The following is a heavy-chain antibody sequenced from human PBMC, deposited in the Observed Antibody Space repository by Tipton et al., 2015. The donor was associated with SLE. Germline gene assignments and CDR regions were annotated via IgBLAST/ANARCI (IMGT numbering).Heavy chain of an antibody. Sequence: TLSLTCTVSGDSITSGSYYWGWIRQPPGKGLEWIGNIYYTGSTYYNPSLRGRVIISVNTSKNQFSLRLSSVTAADTAMFYCASGTLEWSHEPDYWGQGTLVTVSS. CDR2: IYYTGST. CDR1: GDSITSGSYY. J-gene: IGHJ4*02. D-gene: IGHD3-3*01. V-gene: IGHV4-39*07. CDR3: ASGTLEWSHEPDY.